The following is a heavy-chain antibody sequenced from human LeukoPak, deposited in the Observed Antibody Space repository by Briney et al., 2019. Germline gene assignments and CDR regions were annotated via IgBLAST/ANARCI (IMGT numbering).Heavy chain of an antibody. J-gene: IGHJ4*02. CDR1: GYIFTSYW. D-gene: IGHD6-19*01. CDR2: IYPGDFDT. Sequence: GESLKISCKGSGYIFTSYWIGWLRQMPGKGLEWMGIIYPGDFDTRYRPSFQGQVTISADKSISTAYLQWSSLKASDTAMYYCARRVGRSSGWYGVADYWGQGTLVTVSS. CDR3: ARRVGRSSGWYGVADY. V-gene: IGHV5-51*01.